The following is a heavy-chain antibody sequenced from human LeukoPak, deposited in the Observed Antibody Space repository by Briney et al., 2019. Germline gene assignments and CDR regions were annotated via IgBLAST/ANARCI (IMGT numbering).Heavy chain of an antibody. CDR3: ARGYRPNWGSTVGDY. Sequence: PGGSLRLSCAASGFSFNTHCMNWVRQAPGKGLVWVSRINSDGSSTNYADSVKGRFTISRDNAKNTLYLQMNSLRAEDTAVYYCARGYRPNWGSTVGDYWGQGTLVTVSS. V-gene: IGHV3-74*01. CDR1: GFSFNTHC. J-gene: IGHJ4*02. D-gene: IGHD7-27*01. CDR2: INSDGSST.